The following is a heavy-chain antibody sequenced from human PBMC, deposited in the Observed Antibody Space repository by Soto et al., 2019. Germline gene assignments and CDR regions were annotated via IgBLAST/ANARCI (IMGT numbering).Heavy chain of an antibody. CDR2: IYSGGST. D-gene: IGHD3-10*01. CDR3: ARARGYGSGSYYQFYYSYYMDV. J-gene: IGHJ6*03. V-gene: IGHV3-66*01. CDR1: GFTVSSNY. Sequence: GGSLRLSCAASGFTVSSNYMSWVRQAPGKGLEWVSVIYSGGSTYYADSVKGRFTISRDNSKNTLYLQMNSLRAEDTAVYYCARARGYGSGSYYQFYYSYYMDVWGKGTTVTVSS.